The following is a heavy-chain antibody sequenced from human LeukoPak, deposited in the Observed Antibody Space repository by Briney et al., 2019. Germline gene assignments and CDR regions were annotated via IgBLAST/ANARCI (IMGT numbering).Heavy chain of an antibody. D-gene: IGHD1-26*01. CDR2: ISSNGGST. V-gene: IGHV3-64*01. CDR1: GFTFSSYA. CDR3: ARAYFSGTVDY. J-gene: IGHJ4*02. Sequence: GGSLRLSCAASGFTFSSYAMHWVRQAPGKGLEYVSAISSNGGSTYYANSVKGRFTISRDNAKNSLYLQMNSLRAEDTAVYYCARAYFSGTVDYWGQGTLVTVSS.